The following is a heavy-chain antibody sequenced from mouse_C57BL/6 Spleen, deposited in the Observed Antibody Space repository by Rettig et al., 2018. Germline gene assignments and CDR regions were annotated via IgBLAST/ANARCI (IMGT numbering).Heavy chain of an antibody. Sequence: KGLESIGQIYPGDGDTNYNGKFKGKATLTADKSSSTAYMQLSSLTSEDSAVYFCARGAYWGQGTLVTVSA. J-gene: IGHJ3*01. V-gene: IGHV1-80*01. CDR3: ARGAY. CDR2: IYPGDGDT.